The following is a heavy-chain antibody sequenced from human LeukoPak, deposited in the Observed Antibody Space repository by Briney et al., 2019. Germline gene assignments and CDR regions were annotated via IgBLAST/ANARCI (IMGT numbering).Heavy chain of an antibody. CDR3: AGLLLWFGELSGFDY. Sequence: GESLKISCKGSGYSFTSYWIGWVRQMPGKGLEWMGIIYPGDSDTRYSPSLQGQVTISADKSISTAYLQWSSLKASDTAMYYCAGLLLWFGELSGFDYWGQGTLVTVSS. CDR1: GYSFTSYW. D-gene: IGHD3-10*01. V-gene: IGHV5-51*01. CDR2: IYPGDSDT. J-gene: IGHJ4*02.